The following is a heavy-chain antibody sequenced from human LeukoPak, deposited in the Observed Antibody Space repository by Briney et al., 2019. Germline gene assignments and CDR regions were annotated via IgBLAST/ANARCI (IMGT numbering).Heavy chain of an antibody. CDR3: ARPRSGGYSKTPFDY. D-gene: IGHD4-11*01. CDR1: GFTFSSYS. CDR2: ISSSSTI. Sequence: GGSLRLSCAASGFTFSSYSMNWVRQAPGKGLEWVSYISSSSTIYYADSVTGRFTISRDNAKNSLYLQMNSLRAEDTAVYYCARPRSGGYSKTPFDYWGQGTLVTVSS. J-gene: IGHJ4*02. V-gene: IGHV3-48*04.